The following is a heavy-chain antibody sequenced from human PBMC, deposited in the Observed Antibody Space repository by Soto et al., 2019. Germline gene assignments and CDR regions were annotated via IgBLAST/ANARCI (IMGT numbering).Heavy chain of an antibody. V-gene: IGHV4-59*01. CDR2: IYYSGST. CDR3: ASTTHNDIVVVPAATLFGGYYYMDV. CDR1: GGSISSYY. J-gene: IGHJ6*03. Sequence: PSETLSLTCTVSGGSISSYYWSWIRQPPGKGLEWIGYIYYSGSTNYNPSLKSRVTISVDTSKNQFSLKLSSVTAADTAVYYCASTTHNDIVVVPAATLFGGYYYMDVWGKGTKVTVS. D-gene: IGHD2-2*01.